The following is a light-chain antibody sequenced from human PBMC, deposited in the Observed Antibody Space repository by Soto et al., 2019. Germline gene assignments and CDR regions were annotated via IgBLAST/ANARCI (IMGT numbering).Light chain of an antibody. CDR1: QSVSSSY. Sequence: EIVLTQSPGTLSLSPGERATLSCRASQSVSSSYLAWYQQKPGQAPRLLIYGASSRATGIPDRFSGSGSGTDFTLTISRLEPEDFAVYYCQQYGSSPPFGGGNKVEIK. V-gene: IGKV3-20*01. CDR2: GAS. J-gene: IGKJ4*01. CDR3: QQYGSSPP.